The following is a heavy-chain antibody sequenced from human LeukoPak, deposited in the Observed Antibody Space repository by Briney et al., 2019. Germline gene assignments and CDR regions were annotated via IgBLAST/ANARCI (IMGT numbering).Heavy chain of an antibody. J-gene: IGHJ4*02. Sequence: GSLRLSCAASGFTFSRNAMTWVRQAPGKGLEWIAYVYYSGSTNYNPSLKSRVSISVDTSKNQFSLKLSSVTAADTAVYYCAGGRVWLAFDSWGQGTLLTVSS. D-gene: IGHD5-18*01. CDR2: VYYSGST. CDR3: AGGRVWLAFDS. CDR1: GFTFSRNA. V-gene: IGHV4-59*01.